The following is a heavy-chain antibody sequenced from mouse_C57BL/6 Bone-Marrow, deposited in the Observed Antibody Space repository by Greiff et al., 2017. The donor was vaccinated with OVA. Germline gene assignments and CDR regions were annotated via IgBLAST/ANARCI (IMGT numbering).Heavy chain of an antibody. CDR2: ISSGSSTI. V-gene: IGHV5-17*01. D-gene: IGHD1-1*01. Sequence: EVKVVESGGGLVKPGGSLKLSCAASGFTFSDYGMHWVRQAPEKGLEWVAYISSGSSTIYYADTVKGRFTISRDNAKNTLFLQMTSLRSEDMAMYYCARSDYGSRYYYAMDYWGQGTSVTVSS. CDR1: GFTFSDYG. J-gene: IGHJ4*01. CDR3: ARSDYGSRYYYAMDY.